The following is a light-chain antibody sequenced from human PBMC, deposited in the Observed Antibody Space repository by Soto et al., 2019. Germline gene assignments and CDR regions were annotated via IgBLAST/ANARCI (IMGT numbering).Light chain of an antibody. Sequence: DVVMTQSPLSLPVTLGQPASISCRSSQSLVHSDGNTYLSWFQQRPGQSPRRLIYKVSNRDSGVPDRLSGSGSGTDFTLKISRVEAEDVGVYYCMQGTHWPPWTFGQGTKVEIK. J-gene: IGKJ1*01. V-gene: IGKV2-30*02. CDR2: KVS. CDR3: MQGTHWPPWT. CDR1: QSLVHSDGNTY.